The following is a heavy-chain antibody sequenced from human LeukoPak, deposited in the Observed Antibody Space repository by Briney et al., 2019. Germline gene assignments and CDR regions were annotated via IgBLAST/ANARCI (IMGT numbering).Heavy chain of an antibody. J-gene: IGHJ6*03. CDR3: AKLGYSSSSYYYYYMDV. Sequence: GGSLRLSCAASGFTLSSDAMSWVRQAPGKGLEWVSAISGSGGSTYYADSVKGRFTISRDNSKNTLYLQMNSLRAEDTAVYYCAKLGYSSSSYYYYYMDVWGKGTTVTVSS. CDR2: ISGSGGST. D-gene: IGHD6-13*01. CDR1: GFTLSSDA. V-gene: IGHV3-23*01.